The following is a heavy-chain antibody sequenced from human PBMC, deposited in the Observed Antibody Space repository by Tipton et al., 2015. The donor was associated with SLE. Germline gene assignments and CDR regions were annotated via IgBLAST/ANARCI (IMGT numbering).Heavy chain of an antibody. J-gene: IGHJ3*02. V-gene: IGHV1-2*06. CDR2: MRPYSGAT. CDR3: VGWAVTVGGFDI. Sequence: QSGAEVKKPGSSVKVSCKASGYTFSDYYLHWVRQAPGQGLEWMGRMRPYSGATQYTQKFQGRVTMTRDTSTNTAYMELSRLRSEDTAVCYCVGWAVTVGGFDIWGQGTTVTVSS. D-gene: IGHD1-20*01. CDR1: GYTFSDYY.